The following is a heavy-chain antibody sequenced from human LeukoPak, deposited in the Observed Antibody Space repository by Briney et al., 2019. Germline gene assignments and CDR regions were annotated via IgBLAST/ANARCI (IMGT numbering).Heavy chain of an antibody. Sequence: SGPTLVDPTQTLTLTCTFSGFSLSTSGVGVGWIRQPPGKALEWLAPIYWDDDKRYSPSLQSRLTITKGTSKNQVVLTMTNMDPVDTATYYCAHLMRVRGIILYWGQGILVTVSS. V-gene: IGHV2-5*02. CDR1: GFSLSTSGVG. CDR3: AHLMRVRGIILY. CDR2: IYWDDDK. D-gene: IGHD3-10*01. J-gene: IGHJ4*02.